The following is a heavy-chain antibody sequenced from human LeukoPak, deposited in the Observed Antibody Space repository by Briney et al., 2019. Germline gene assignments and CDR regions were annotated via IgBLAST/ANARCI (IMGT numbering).Heavy chain of an antibody. V-gene: IGHV4-39*01. J-gene: IGHJ3*02. Sequence: SETLSLTCTVSGGSISSSSYYRGWIRQPPGKGLEWIGSIYYGGSTFYNPSLKSRVTISVDTSKNQFSLKLSSVTAADTAVYYCARHRSPDRIRDYDILTGYYKGAAFDIWGQGTMVTVSS. D-gene: IGHD3-9*01. CDR3: ARHRSPDRIRDYDILTGYYKGAAFDI. CDR1: GGSISSSSYY. CDR2: IYYGGST.